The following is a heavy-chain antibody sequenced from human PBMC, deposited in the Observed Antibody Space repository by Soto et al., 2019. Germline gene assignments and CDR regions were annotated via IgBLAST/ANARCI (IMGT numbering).Heavy chain of an antibody. J-gene: IGHJ4*02. CDR3: ARDLNYDILTGPIDY. D-gene: IGHD3-9*01. V-gene: IGHV3-21*01. Sequence: GGSLRLSCAASGFTFSSYSMNWVRQAPGKGLEWVSSISSSSSYIYYADSVKGRFTISRDNAKNSLYLQMNSLRAEDTAVYYCARDLNYDILTGPIDYWGQGTLVTAPQ. CDR1: GFTFSSYS. CDR2: ISSSSSYI.